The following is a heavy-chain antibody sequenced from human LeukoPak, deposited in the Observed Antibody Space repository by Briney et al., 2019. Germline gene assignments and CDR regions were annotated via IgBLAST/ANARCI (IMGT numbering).Heavy chain of an antibody. Sequence: SVKVSCKASGGTFNSYAISWARQTPGQGLEWMGGIIPIFGTTNYAQKFQGRVTITTDGSSSTAYMEMSSLRSDDTAVYYCARALVQPSGAFDIWGQGAMVTVSS. CDR2: IIPIFGTT. J-gene: IGHJ3*02. D-gene: IGHD1-26*01. CDR3: ARALVQPSGAFDI. CDR1: GGTFNSYA. V-gene: IGHV1-69*05.